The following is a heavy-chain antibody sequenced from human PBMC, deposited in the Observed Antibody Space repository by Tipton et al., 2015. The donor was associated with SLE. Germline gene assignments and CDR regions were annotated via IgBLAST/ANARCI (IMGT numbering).Heavy chain of an antibody. V-gene: IGHV4-34*01. J-gene: IGHJ2*01. CDR3: ARDQSYGPIDL. D-gene: IGHD5-18*01. CDR2: INHSGST. Sequence: TLSLTCAVYGGSFSGYYWSWIRQPPGKGLEWIGEINHSGSTNYNPSLKSRVTISVDTSKNRFSLKLSSVTAADTAVYYCARDQSYGPIDLWGRGTLVTVSS. CDR1: GGSFSGYY.